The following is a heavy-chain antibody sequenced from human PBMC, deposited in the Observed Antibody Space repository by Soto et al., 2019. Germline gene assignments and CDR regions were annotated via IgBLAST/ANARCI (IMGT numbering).Heavy chain of an antibody. CDR1: GFTFGDYA. CDR2: IRSKAYGGTT. D-gene: IGHD6-19*01. Sequence: PGGSLRLSCTASGFTFGDYAMSWFRQAPGKGLEWVGFIRSKAYGGTTEYAASVKGRFTISRDDSKSIAYLQMNSLKTEDTAVYYCTRYHRNSGWYSVTNYYGMDVWGQGTTVTVSS. CDR3: TRYHRNSGWYSVTNYYGMDV. V-gene: IGHV3-49*03. J-gene: IGHJ6*02.